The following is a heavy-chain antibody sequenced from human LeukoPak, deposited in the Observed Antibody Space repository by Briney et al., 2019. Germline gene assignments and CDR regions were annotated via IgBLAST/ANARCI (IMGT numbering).Heavy chain of an antibody. D-gene: IGHD3-9*01. CDR3: AKDPRTYYDILTGYQDAFDI. CDR2: IWYDGSNK. CDR1: GFTFSRYG. Sequence: GGSLRLSCAASGFTFSRYGMHWVRQAPGKGLEWVAVIWYDGSNKYYADSVKGRFSISRDNSKNTLYLQMNSLRAEDTAVYYCAKDPRTYYDILTGYQDAFDIWGQGTMVTVSS. V-gene: IGHV3-33*06. J-gene: IGHJ3*02.